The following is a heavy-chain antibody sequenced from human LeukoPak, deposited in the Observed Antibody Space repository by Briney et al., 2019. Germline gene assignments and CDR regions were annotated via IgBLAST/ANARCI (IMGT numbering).Heavy chain of an antibody. D-gene: IGHD4-17*01. Sequence: PGGSLRLSCAASGFTFSSYEMNWVRQAPGKGLEWVSYISSSGSTTYYADSVKGRFTISRDNSKNTLYLQMNSLRAEDTAVYYCAKEIYGDSTGGRFQHWGQGTLVTVSS. J-gene: IGHJ1*01. CDR1: GFTFSSYE. CDR3: AKEIYGDSTGGRFQH. V-gene: IGHV3-48*03. CDR2: ISSSGSTT.